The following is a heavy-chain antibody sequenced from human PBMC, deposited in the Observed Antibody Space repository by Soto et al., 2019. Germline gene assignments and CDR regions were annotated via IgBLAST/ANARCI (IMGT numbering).Heavy chain of an antibody. CDR1: GDSVSSNSAA. D-gene: IGHD3-10*01. Sequence: SPTLSLTCAISGDSVSSNSAAWNWIRQSPSRGLEWLGRTYYRSKWYNDYAVSVKSRITINPDTSKNQFSLQLNSVTPEDTAVYYCARDVTMVRGVTTQSYYYYGMDVWGQGTTVTVSS. V-gene: IGHV6-1*01. J-gene: IGHJ6*02. CDR2: TYYRSKWYN. CDR3: ARDVTMVRGVTTQSYYYYGMDV.